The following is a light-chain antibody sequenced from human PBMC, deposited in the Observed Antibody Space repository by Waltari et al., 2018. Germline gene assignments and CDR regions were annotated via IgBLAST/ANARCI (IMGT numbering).Light chain of an antibody. CDR1: QSVSNW. Sequence: IRMTQSPSSLSASTGDRVTITCRASQSVSNWLAWYQQKPGKAPKLLIYRASILESGVPSRFSGSGSGTEFTLTISSLQPEDFATYFCQHYNSYPLTFGGWTKVDI. J-gene: IGKJ4*01. CDR3: QHYNSYPLT. CDR2: RAS. V-gene: IGKV1-5*03.